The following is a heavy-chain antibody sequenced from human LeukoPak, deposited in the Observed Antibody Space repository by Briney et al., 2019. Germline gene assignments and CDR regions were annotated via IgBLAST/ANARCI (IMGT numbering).Heavy chain of an antibody. Sequence: GGSLRLSCAASSFTFSNAWMNWVRQGPGKGLEWVGRIKRETDGGTTDHAAPVKDRFTISRDDSKNMLFLDMKSLKIEDTGLYYCTTGGGVGAIRTGAYWGQGTLVIVSS. D-gene: IGHD1-26*01. CDR2: IKRETDGGTT. V-gene: IGHV3-15*07. J-gene: IGHJ4*02. CDR3: TTGGGVGAIRTGAY. CDR1: SFTFSNAW.